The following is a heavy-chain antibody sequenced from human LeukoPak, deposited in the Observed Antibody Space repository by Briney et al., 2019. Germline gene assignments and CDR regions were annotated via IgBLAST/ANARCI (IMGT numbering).Heavy chain of an antibody. D-gene: IGHD2-2*01. CDR2: INPDGSEK. Sequence: GGSLRLSCAASGFTLSSYWMSWVRQAPGKGLEWVANINPDGSEKYYVDSVKGRFTISRDTAKDSLILQMNSLRAEDTAVYYCARYHSNTRFDYWGQGTLVTVSS. CDR1: GFTLSSYW. J-gene: IGHJ4*02. V-gene: IGHV3-7*01. CDR3: ARYHSNTRFDY.